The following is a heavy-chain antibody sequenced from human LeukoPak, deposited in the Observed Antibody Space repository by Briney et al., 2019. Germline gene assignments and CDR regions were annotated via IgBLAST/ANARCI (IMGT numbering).Heavy chain of an antibody. D-gene: IGHD3-10*01. CDR2: IYSDNT. Sequence: GGSLRLSCTVSGFTVSSNSMSWVRQAPGKGLEWVSFIYSDNTHYSDSVKGRFTISRDNSKNTLYLQMNSLRAEDTAVYYCARDRGGSGSYFNFDYWGQGTLVTVSS. CDR3: ARDRGGSGSYFNFDY. V-gene: IGHV3-53*01. CDR1: GFTVSSNS. J-gene: IGHJ4*02.